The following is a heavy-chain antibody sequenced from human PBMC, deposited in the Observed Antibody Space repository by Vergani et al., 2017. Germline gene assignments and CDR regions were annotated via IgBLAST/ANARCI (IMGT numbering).Heavy chain of an antibody. J-gene: IGHJ6*03. CDR1: EFTFSDVW. Sequence: EGHLVESGGGLVKPGGSLRLSCAASEFTFSDVWMSWVRQAPGKGLEWVARIKSNADGGSADYAASGKGRFIISRDDSKNFLYLQMNSLKIEDTALYFCTAEKEVAFYYSYYHMDVWGKGTTVTVSS. D-gene: IGHD2-21*01. CDR3: TAEKEVAFYYSYYHMDV. V-gene: IGHV3-15*01. CDR2: IKSNADGGSA.